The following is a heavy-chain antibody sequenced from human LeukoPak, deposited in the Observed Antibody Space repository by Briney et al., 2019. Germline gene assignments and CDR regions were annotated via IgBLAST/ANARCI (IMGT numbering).Heavy chain of an antibody. CDR3: ARDTGAVDTAMVPMGY. D-gene: IGHD5-18*01. V-gene: IGHV1-69*04. CDR1: GGTFSSYA. J-gene: IGHJ4*02. Sequence: SVKVSCKASGGTFSSYAISWVRQAPGQGLEWMGRIIPILGIANYAQKFQGRVTITADKSTSTAYMELSSLRSEDTAVYYCARDTGAVDTAMVPMGYWGQGTLVTVSS. CDR2: IIPILGIA.